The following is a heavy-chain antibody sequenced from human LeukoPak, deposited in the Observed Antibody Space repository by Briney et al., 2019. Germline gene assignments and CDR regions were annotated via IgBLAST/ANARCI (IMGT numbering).Heavy chain of an antibody. CDR2: TIPFIGAV. CDR1: GATLNLGHA. Sequence: VASVKISCKAFGATLNLGHAFIWARQAPGQGLQWMGRTIPFIGAVTYAQNFQGRVSFTADKPTSTLYLKLNSLRPEDTAIYYCSPCGHAYDWFGPWGQGTLVSVSA. CDR3: SPCGHAYDWFGP. V-gene: IGHV1-69*04. J-gene: IGHJ5*02. D-gene: IGHD4-17*01.